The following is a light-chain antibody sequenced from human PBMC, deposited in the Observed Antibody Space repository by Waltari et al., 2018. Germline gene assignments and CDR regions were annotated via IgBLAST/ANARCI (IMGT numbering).Light chain of an antibody. CDR2: DAS. J-gene: IGKJ3*01. CDR1: QSVSSY. CDR3: QQRSNWPPVFT. V-gene: IGKV3-11*01. Sequence: EIVLTQSPATLSLSPGERATLSCRASQSVSSYLAWYQQKPGQAPRLLIYDASNRATGIPARVSGSGCGTDFTLTISSLEPEDFAVYYCQQRSNWPPVFTFGPGTKVDIK.